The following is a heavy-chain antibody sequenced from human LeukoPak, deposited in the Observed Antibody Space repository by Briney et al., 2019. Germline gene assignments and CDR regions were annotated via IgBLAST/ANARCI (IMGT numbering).Heavy chain of an antibody. CDR3: AREPSQKGAHYMDV. D-gene: IGHD3-16*01. CDR1: GFSISSYY. J-gene: IGHJ6*03. Sequence: SGTLSLTCAASGFSISSYYRSWVRQPPGKGLEWVGYIYYSGSTNYYPAPKSGVTITAETTNNQFPLMLMSVTAADTAVYYCAREPSQKGAHYMDVWGKGTTVTISS. CDR2: IYYSGST. V-gene: IGHV4-59*01.